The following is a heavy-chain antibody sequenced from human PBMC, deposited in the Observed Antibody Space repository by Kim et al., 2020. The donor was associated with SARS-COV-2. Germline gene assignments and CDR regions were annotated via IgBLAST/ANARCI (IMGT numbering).Heavy chain of an antibody. J-gene: IGHJ4*02. CDR3: AKDSYYDSSGYNFDY. V-gene: IGHV3-9*01. D-gene: IGHD3-22*01. Sequence: DSVKGRFNISRDNAKNSLYLQMNSMRAEDTALYYCAKDSYYDSSGYNFDYWGPGTLVTVSS.